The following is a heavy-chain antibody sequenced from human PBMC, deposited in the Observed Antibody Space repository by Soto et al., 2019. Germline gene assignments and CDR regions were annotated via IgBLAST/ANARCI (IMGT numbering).Heavy chain of an antibody. V-gene: IGHV3-23*01. Sequence: EVQLLESGGGLVQPGGSLRLSCVASGFTFSTHAMSWVRQAPGKGLEWVSSFSGSGGNTYYADSVKGRLTISRDDSKNTLYLQINSLRVEDTAVYSCAKDPPWTVGPLAMDVWAQGTTVTFSS. CDR2: FSGSGGNT. J-gene: IGHJ6*02. CDR1: GFTFSTHA. D-gene: IGHD2-2*01. CDR3: AKDPPWTVGPLAMDV.